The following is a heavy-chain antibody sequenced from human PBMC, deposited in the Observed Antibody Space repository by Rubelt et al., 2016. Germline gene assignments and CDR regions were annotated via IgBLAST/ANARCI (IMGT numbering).Heavy chain of an antibody. Sequence: QVQLQQWGAGLLKPSETLSLTCAVYGGSFSGYYWSWIRQPPGKGLEWIGSIYYSGSTYYNPSLKSRVTISVDTSKNQFSLKLSSVTAADTAVYYCARGLWSGYRPDAVDIWGQGTMVTVSS. CDR2: IYYSGST. V-gene: IGHV4-34*01. J-gene: IGHJ3*02. CDR3: ARGLWSGYRPDAVDI. D-gene: IGHD3-3*01. CDR1: GGSFSGYY.